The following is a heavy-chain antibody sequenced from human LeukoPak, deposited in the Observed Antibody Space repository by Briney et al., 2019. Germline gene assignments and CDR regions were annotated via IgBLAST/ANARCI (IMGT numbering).Heavy chain of an antibody. CDR2: ISYDGSNK. V-gene: IGHV3-30*03. CDR3: ARSKENYYDSSGYYY. Sequence: GRSLRPSCAASGFTFSSYGMHWVRQAPGKGLEWVAVISYDGSNKYYADSVKGRFTISRDNSKNTLYLQMNSLRAEDTAVYYCARSKENYYDSSGYYYWGQGTLVTVSS. D-gene: IGHD3-22*01. CDR1: GFTFSSYG. J-gene: IGHJ4*02.